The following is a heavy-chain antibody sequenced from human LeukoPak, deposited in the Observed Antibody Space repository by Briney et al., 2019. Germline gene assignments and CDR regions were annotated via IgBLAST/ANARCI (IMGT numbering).Heavy chain of an antibody. CDR1: GFTFSRYW. CDR3: ARVANGYFDY. V-gene: IGHV3-7*01. CDR2: IKQDGSEK. D-gene: IGHD1-1*01. J-gene: IGHJ4*02. Sequence: GGSLRLSCAASGFTFSRYWMGWVRQAPGKGLEWVANIKQDGSEKYYVDSVKGRFTFSRDNAKNSLSLHMNSLTAEDTAVYYCARVANGYFDYWGQGTLVTVSS.